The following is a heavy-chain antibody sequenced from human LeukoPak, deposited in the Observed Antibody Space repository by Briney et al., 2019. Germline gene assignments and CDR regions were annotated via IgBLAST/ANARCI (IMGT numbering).Heavy chain of an antibody. D-gene: IGHD3-3*01. CDR3: ARARGATYYDFWSGSSWFDP. CDR2: IYYSGST. Sequence: SETLSLTCTVSGGSISSSSYYWGWIRQPPGKGLEGIGSIYYSGSTYYNPSLKSRVTISVDTSKNQFSLKLSSVTAADTAVYYCARARGATYYDFWSGSSWFDPWGQGTLVTVSS. CDR1: GGSISSSSYY. J-gene: IGHJ5*02. V-gene: IGHV4-39*07.